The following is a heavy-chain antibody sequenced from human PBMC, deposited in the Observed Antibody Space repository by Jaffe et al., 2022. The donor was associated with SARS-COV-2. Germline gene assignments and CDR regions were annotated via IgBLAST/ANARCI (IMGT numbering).Heavy chain of an antibody. CDR2: INPNSGGT. J-gene: IGHJ6*02. D-gene: IGHD3-16*02. Sequence: QVQLVQSGAEVKKPGASVKVSCKASGYTFTGYYMHWVRQAPGQGLEWMGWINPNSGGTNYAQKFQGRVTMTRDTSISTAYMELSRLRSDDTAVYYCARANIRDYDYVWGSYRYGMDVWGQGTTVTVSS. V-gene: IGHV1-2*02. CDR3: ARANIRDYDYVWGSYRYGMDV. CDR1: GYTFTGYY.